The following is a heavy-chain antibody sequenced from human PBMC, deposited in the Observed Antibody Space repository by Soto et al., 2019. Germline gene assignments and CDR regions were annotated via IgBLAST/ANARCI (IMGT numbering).Heavy chain of an antibody. CDR3: AKGAWVGTYDS. J-gene: IGHJ4*02. CDR2: ISGGGGST. CDR1: GFTFSSHA. V-gene: IGHV3-23*01. Sequence: HPVGSLRLSCAASGFTFSSHAMSWVRQAPGKGLEWVSAISGGGGSTYYADSVRGRFTISRDDSKNTLFLELRSLRVDDTAVYYCAKGAWVGTYDSWGQGTVVTVSS. D-gene: IGHD3-16*01.